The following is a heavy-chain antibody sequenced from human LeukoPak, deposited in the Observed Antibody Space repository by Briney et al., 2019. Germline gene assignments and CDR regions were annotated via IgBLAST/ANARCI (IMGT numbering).Heavy chain of an antibody. CDR3: ARDLREVVRDV. CDR1: GFSFSYQG. V-gene: IGHV3-21*01. Sequence: GGSLRLSCAGSGFSFSYQGMTWVRQAPGKGLEWVSSIGTSNSDRYYADSVKGRFTISRDNAKNSLSLQMNSLRAEDTAVHYCARDLREVVRDVWGQGTLVTVSS. D-gene: IGHD2-15*01. J-gene: IGHJ4*02. CDR2: IGTSNSDR.